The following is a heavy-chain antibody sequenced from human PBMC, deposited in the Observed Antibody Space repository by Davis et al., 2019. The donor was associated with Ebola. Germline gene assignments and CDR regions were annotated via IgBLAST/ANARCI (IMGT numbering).Heavy chain of an antibody. CDR2: IHDSGST. V-gene: IGHV4-59*12. CDR1: GGSISGDY. Sequence: SETLSLTCTVSGGSISGDYWSWIRQPPGKGLEWIGYIHDSGSTNYNPSLKSRVTISVDKSKNQFSLKLSSVTAADTAVYYCARASQGFDPWGQGTLVTVSS. CDR3: ARASQGFDP. J-gene: IGHJ5*02.